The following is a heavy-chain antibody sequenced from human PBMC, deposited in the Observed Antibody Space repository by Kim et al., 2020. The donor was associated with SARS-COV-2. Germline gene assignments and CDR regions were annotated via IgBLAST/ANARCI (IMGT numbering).Heavy chain of an antibody. V-gene: IGHV3-33*01. J-gene: IGHJ4*02. CDR1: GFTFSSYG. D-gene: IGHD6-13*01. CDR2: IWYDGSNK. CDR3: ARDSPPLRQQLVNEG. Sequence: GGSLRLSCAASGFTFSSYGMHWVRQAPGKGLEWVAVIWYDGSNKYYADSVKGRFTISRDNSKNTLYLQMNSLRAEDTAVYYCARDSPPLRQQLVNEGWGQGTLVTVSS.